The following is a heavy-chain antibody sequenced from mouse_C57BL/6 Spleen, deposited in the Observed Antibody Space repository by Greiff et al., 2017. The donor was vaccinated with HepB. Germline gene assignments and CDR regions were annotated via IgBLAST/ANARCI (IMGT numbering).Heavy chain of an antibody. D-gene: IGHD1-1*01. Sequence: VQLVESGAELVRPGTSVKMSCKASGYTFTNYWIGWAKQRPGHGLEWIGDIYPGGGYTNYNEKFKGKATLTADKSSSTAYMQFSSLTSEDSAVYYCTREDYYGSSPHWYFDVWGTGTTVTVSS. J-gene: IGHJ1*03. CDR1: GYTFTNYW. CDR2: IYPGGGYT. CDR3: TREDYYGSSPHWYFDV. V-gene: IGHV1-63*01.